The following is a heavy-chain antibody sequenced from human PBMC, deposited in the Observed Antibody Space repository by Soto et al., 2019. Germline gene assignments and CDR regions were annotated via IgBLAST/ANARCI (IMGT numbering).Heavy chain of an antibody. CDR1: GYTFSSSA. J-gene: IGHJ4*02. CDR2: ISSSGVT. D-gene: IGHD5-12*01. Sequence: QVRLVQSGPEVKKPEASVKVSCKASGYTFSSSAISWVRQAPGQGPEWMGWISSSGVTNYAQNFQGRGTLTVESSTTTAYMEVRGVCSADTAIYYCARDHGGYGTFDYWGQGTLVTVSS. V-gene: IGHV1-18*04. CDR3: ARDHGGYGTFDY.